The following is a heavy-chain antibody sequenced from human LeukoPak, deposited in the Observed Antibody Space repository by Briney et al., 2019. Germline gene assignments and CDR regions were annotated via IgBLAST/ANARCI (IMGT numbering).Heavy chain of an antibody. V-gene: IGHV6-1*01. CDR3: TRGRNSAFDY. Sequence: SQTLSLTCAISGHSVSSSGVAWNWIRQSPSRGLEWLGRTYYASQWSNEYALSVKSRITINPDTSKNQFSLQLNSVTPEDTAVYYCTRGRNSAFDYWGQGTLVTVSS. D-gene: IGHD1-14*01. J-gene: IGHJ4*02. CDR2: TYYASQWSN. CDR1: GHSVSSSGVA.